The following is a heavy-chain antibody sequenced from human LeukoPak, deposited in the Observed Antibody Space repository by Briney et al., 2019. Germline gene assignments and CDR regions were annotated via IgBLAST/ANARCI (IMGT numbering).Heavy chain of an antibody. CDR2: ITTGIGYT. CDR3: ARGRHFDL. J-gene: IGHJ2*01. Sequence: PGGSLRLSCSASGFTFTTYGMNWVRQAPGKGLEWVSSITTGIGYTYYAASVKGRFTISRDNAKNSLYLEMNGLRVEDTAVYYCARGRHFDLWGRGTLVTVSS. V-gene: IGHV3-21*01. CDR1: GFTFTTYG.